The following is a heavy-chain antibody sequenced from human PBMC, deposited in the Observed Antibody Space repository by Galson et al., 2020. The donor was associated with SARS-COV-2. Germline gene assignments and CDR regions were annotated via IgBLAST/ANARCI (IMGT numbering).Heavy chain of an antibody. CDR1: GYTFTGYY. D-gene: IGHD5-18*01. CDR2: INPNSGGT. V-gene: IGHV1-2*02. CDR3: ARDGTAMVTNGFDI. J-gene: IGHJ3*02. Sequence: ASVKVSCKASGYTFTGYYMHWVRQAPGQGLEWMGWINPNSGGTNYAQKFQGSVTMTRDTSISIAYMELSRLRSDDTAVYYCARDGTAMVTNGFDIWGQGTMVTVSS.